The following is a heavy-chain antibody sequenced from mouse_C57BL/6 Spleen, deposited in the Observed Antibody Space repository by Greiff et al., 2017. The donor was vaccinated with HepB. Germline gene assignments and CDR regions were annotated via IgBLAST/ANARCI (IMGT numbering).Heavy chain of an antibody. Sequence: QVQLQQPGAELVMPGASVKLSCKASGYTFTSYWMHWVKQRPGQGLEWIGEIDPSDSYTNYNQKFKGKSTLTVDKSSSTAYMQLSSLTSEDSAVYYYAREEAGKYYFDYWGQGTTLTVSS. D-gene: IGHD6-1*01. CDR2: IDPSDSYT. V-gene: IGHV1-69*01. CDR1: GYTFTSYW. J-gene: IGHJ2*01. CDR3: AREEAGKYYFDY.